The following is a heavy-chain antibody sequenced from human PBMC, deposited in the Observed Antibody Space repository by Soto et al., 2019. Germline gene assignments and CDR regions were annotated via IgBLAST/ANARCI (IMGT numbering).Heavy chain of an antibody. Sequence: PGGSLRLSCAASGFTFSSYAMSWVRQAPGKGLEWVSAISGSGGSTYYADSVKGRFTISRDNSKNTLYLQMNSLRAEDTAVYYCAKRPCSTSCQEWFDPWGQGTLVTVSS. V-gene: IGHV3-23*01. CDR1: GFTFSSYA. J-gene: IGHJ5*02. D-gene: IGHD2-2*01. CDR3: AKRPCSTSCQEWFDP. CDR2: ISGSGGST.